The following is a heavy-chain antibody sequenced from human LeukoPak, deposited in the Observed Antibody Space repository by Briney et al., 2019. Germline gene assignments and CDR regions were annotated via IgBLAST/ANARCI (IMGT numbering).Heavy chain of an antibody. CDR1: GFNFNTYD. CDR2: LTGRSDKT. Sequence: PGGSLRLSFAASGFNFNTYDMTSARQAPGKGLEWVSTLTGRSDKTYYPDSVKCPFVTSRDNSKDTLYLQMNSLRAEDTALYYCAKGGWLDDLGQGALVTVSS. CDR3: AKGGWLDD. D-gene: IGHD6-19*01. J-gene: IGHJ4*02. V-gene: IGHV3-23*01.